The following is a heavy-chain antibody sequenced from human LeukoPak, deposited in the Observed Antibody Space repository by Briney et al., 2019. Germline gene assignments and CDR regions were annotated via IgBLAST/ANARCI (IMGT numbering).Heavy chain of an antibody. J-gene: IGHJ3*02. V-gene: IGHV3-30*02. CDR3: AKSYYYDSSGYHAFDI. Sequence: GGSLRLSCAASGFTFSTYDMHWVRQAPGKGLEWVSFIRYDGSDKLYADSVKGRFTISRDNSKNTLYLQMNSLRAEDTAVYYCAKSYYYDSSGYHAFDIWGQGTMVTVSS. CDR1: GFTFSTYD. D-gene: IGHD3-22*01. CDR2: IRYDGSDK.